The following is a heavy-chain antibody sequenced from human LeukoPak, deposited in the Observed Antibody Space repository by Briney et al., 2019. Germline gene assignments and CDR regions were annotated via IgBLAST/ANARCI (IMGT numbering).Heavy chain of an antibody. CDR1: GYTFTSYG. CDR2: ISAYNGNT. J-gene: IGHJ4*02. V-gene: IGHV1-18*01. Sequence: ASVKVSCKASGYTFTSYGISWVRQAPGQGLEWMGWISAYNGNTNYAQKLQGRVTMTTDTSTSTAYMELRSLRSDDTAVYYCARDYYYDSSGLMGYWGQGTLVTVSS. D-gene: IGHD3-22*01. CDR3: ARDYYYDSSGLMGY.